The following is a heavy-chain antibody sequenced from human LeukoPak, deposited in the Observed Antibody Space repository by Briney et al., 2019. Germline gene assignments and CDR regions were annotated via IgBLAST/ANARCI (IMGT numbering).Heavy chain of an antibody. D-gene: IGHD3-10*02. Sequence: ASVKVSCKASGDTLSRFSVDWMRQAPEQGLEWMGRVIPALDSTHYAQSFQGRVTINADKSTSTAYMELSSLRSEDTAVYYCAVCSGSYYNNYYDYWGQGTLVTVSS. J-gene: IGHJ4*02. CDR1: GDTLSRFS. CDR3: AVCSGSYYNNYYDY. V-gene: IGHV1-69*08. CDR2: VIPALDST.